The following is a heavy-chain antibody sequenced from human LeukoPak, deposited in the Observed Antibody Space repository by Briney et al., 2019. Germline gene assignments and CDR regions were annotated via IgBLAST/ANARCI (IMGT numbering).Heavy chain of an antibody. Sequence: GGSLRLSCTASGFPFYSYWMTWVRQTPGKGLEWVANIRHDGSTKYYVDSVEGRFTISRDNSKNTVYVQMNSLRADDTAVYYCTRAAGITGTSRDNWFDPWGQGTLVIVSS. CDR3: TRAAGITGTSRDNWFDP. D-gene: IGHD1/OR15-1a*01. CDR1: GFPFYSYW. J-gene: IGHJ5*02. CDR2: IRHDGSTK. V-gene: IGHV3-7*01.